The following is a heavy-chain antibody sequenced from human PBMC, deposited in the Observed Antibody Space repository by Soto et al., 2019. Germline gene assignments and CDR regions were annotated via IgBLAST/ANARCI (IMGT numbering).Heavy chain of an antibody. CDR1: VFSLSTYS. D-gene: IGHD2-15*01. J-gene: IGHJ6*02. CDR2: ISSSSSTI. CDR3: ARGLVGNSFAMDV. V-gene: IGHV3-48*01. Sequence: GSLRLSCTASVFSLSTYSMNWVRQAPGKGLEWVSFISSSSSTIHYADSVKGRFTISRDNAKNSLYLQMNSLRAEDTAVYYCARGLVGNSFAMDVWGQGTTVTVSS.